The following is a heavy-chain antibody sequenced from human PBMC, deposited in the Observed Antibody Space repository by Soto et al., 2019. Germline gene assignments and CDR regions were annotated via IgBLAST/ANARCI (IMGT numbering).Heavy chain of an antibody. V-gene: IGHV1-69*01. CDR3: ARDHEYSGSIGVAFDI. J-gene: IGHJ3*02. Sequence: QVQLVQSGAEVKKPGSSVKVSCKASGGTFSSYAISWVRQAPGQGLEWMGGIIPIFGTANYAQKFQGRVTITADESTSKAYMELSSLRSEDTAVYYCARDHEYSGSIGVAFDIWGQGTMVTVSS. CDR2: IIPIFGTA. D-gene: IGHD1-26*01. CDR1: GGTFSSYA.